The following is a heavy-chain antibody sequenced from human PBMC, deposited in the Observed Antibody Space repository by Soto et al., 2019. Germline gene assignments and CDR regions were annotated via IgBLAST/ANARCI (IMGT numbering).Heavy chain of an antibody. CDR2: IYYGGSA. CDR1: GGSVSSGSYY. V-gene: IGHV4-61*01. J-gene: IGHJ4*02. CDR3: ARGEGSFYDSSGYYSS. Sequence: PSETLSLTCSVSGGSVSSGSYYWSWIRQPPGKGLEWIGYIYYGGSANYNPSLKSRVTISVDTSKNQFSLKLSSVTAADTAVYYCARGEGSFYDSSGYYSSWGQGTLVTVSS. D-gene: IGHD3-22*01.